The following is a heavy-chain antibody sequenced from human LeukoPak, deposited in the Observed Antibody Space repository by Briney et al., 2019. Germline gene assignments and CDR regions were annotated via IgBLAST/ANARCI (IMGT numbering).Heavy chain of an antibody. J-gene: IGHJ6*02. V-gene: IGHV3-23*03. D-gene: IGHD4-17*01. CDR2: IYSGGST. CDR3: AKSRGQYGDYLFYYYGMDV. CDR1: GFTFSSYA. Sequence: PGGSLRLSCAASGFTFSSYAMSWVRQAPRKGLEWVSVIYSGGSTYYADSVKGRFTVSRDNSKNTLYLQMNSLRAEDTALYYCAKSRGQYGDYLFYYYGMDVWGQGTTVTVSS.